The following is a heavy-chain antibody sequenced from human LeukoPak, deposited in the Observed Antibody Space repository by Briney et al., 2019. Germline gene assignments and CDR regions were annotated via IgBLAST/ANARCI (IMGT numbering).Heavy chain of an antibody. V-gene: IGHV3-7*01. CDR2: IKHEGSEK. J-gene: IGHJ6*02. D-gene: IGHD6-6*01. CDR1: GFSFGSYW. Sequence: QPGGSLRLTCAASGFSFGSYWMTWVRQAPGKGPEWVATIKHEGSEKNYVGSVEGRFTISRDNAKNSLYLQMNSLRAEDTAVYYCARDSTLYSSSSWGLHYYYYYGMDVWGQGTTVTVSS. CDR3: ARDSTLYSSSSWGLHYYYYYGMDV.